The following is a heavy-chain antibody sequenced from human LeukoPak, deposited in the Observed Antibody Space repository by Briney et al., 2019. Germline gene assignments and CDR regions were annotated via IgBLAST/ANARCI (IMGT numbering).Heavy chain of an antibody. V-gene: IGHV4-59*08. CDR1: GGSISSYY. Sequence: PSETLSPTCTVSGGSISSYYWSWIRQPPGKGLEWIGYIYYSGSTNYNPSLKSRVTISVDTSKNQFSLKLSSVTAADTAVYYCARRVYGGAFDIWGQGTMVTVSS. CDR3: ARRVYGGAFDI. CDR2: IYYSGST. J-gene: IGHJ3*02. D-gene: IGHD2-8*01.